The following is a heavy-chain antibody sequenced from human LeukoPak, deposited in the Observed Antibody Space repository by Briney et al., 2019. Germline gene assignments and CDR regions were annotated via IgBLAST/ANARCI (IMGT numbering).Heavy chain of an antibody. CDR3: ARITLYCSSTSCYADGMDV. Sequence: ASVKVSCKASAYTFTGYYMHWVRQAPGQGLEWMGWINPNSGGTNYAQKFQGRVTMTRDTSISTAYMELSRLRSDDTAVYYCARITLYCSSTSCYADGMDVWGQGTTVTVSS. CDR2: INPNSGGT. CDR1: AYTFTGYY. J-gene: IGHJ6*02. V-gene: IGHV1-2*02. D-gene: IGHD2-2*01.